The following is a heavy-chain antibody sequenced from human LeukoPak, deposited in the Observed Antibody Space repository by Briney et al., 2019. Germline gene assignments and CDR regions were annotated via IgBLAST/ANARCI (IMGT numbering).Heavy chain of an antibody. CDR3: ARCPNYYEAPFDY. CDR1: GGSFSGYY. CDR2: INHSGST. D-gene: IGHD3-22*01. Sequence: SGTLSLTCAVYGGSFSGYYWSWIRQPPGKGLEWIGEINHSGSTNYNPSLKSRVTISVDTSKNQFSLKLSSVTAADTAVYYCARCPNYYEAPFDYWGQGTLVTVSS. J-gene: IGHJ4*02. V-gene: IGHV4-34*01.